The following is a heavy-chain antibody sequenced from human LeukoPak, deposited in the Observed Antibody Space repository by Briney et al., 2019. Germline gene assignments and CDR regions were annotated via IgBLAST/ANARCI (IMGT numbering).Heavy chain of an antibody. Sequence: KPGGSLRLPCAASGFTFSNAWMSWVRQAPGKGLEGVGRIKSKTDGGTTDYAAHVKGRFTISRDDSKNTLYLQMNSLKTEDTAVYYCTTGYCSRTSCYYFDYWGQGTLVTVSS. CDR1: GFTFSNAW. D-gene: IGHD2-2*01. V-gene: IGHV3-15*01. CDR2: IKSKTDGGTT. CDR3: TTGYCSRTSCYYFDY. J-gene: IGHJ4*02.